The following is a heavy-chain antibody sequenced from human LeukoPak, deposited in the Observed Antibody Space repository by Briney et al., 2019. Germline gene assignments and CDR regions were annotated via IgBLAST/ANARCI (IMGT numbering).Heavy chain of an antibody. CDR1: GFTFSSNA. Sequence: PGGSLRLSCAASGFTFSSNAMSWVRQAPGKGLEWVANIKQDGSEKYYVDSVKGRFTISRDNAKNSLYLQMNTLRPEDTAVYYCARERQNKDFWSGGDYWGQGTLVTVSS. CDR2: IKQDGSEK. D-gene: IGHD3-3*01. CDR3: ARERQNKDFWSGGDY. V-gene: IGHV3-7*01. J-gene: IGHJ4*02.